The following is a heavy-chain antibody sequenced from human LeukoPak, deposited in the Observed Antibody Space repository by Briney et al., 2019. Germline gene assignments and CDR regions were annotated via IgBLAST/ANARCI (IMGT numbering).Heavy chain of an antibody. CDR3: VSSGYYGFTYLDY. Sequence: ASVKVSCKASGYTFTSYYMHWVRQAPGQGLEWMGIINPSGGSTSYAQKFQGRVTMTRDTSTSTVYMELNSLRSEDTAVYYCVSSGYYGFTYLDYWGQGTLVTVSS. CDR2: INPSGGST. J-gene: IGHJ4*02. V-gene: IGHV1-46*03. D-gene: IGHD3-22*01. CDR1: GYTFTSYY.